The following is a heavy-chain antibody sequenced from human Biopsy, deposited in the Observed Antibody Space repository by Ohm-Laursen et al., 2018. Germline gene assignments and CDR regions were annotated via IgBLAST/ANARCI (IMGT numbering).Heavy chain of an antibody. J-gene: IGHJ2*01. D-gene: IGHD2-2*01. CDR3: ARGRRHCSGTCSRWYFDL. CDR2: INPKSGDT. CDR1: GYTFTAFS. V-gene: IGHV1-2*02. Sequence: SSVKVSCKSSGYTFTAFSVHWLRQAPGQGLEWMGWINPKSGDTDYPQNFQGRVSMTRDTSISTAYMDLSRLRSDDTAVYYCARGRRHCSGTCSRWYFDLWGRGTLVTVPS.